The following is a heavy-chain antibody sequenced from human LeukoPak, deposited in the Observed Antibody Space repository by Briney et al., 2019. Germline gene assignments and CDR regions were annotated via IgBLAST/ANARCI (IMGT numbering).Heavy chain of an antibody. V-gene: IGHV3-48*01. J-gene: IGHJ3*02. CDR3: AREVGTPQAFDI. CDR2: INSRSSTI. CDR1: RFTFSNYG. Sequence: GGSLRLSRAASRFTFSNYGVNWVRQAPGKGLEWVSYINSRSSTIYYADSVRGRFTISRDNAKNSLYLQMNSLKAEDTAIYYCAREVGTPQAFDIWGQGTMVTVSS. D-gene: IGHD1-26*01.